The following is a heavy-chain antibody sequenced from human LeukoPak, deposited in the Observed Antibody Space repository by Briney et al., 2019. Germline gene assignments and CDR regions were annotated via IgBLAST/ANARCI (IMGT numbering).Heavy chain of an antibody. CDR3: ARDLTERKYYIAY. D-gene: IGHD2-8*02. CDR2: IGYTGTDT. V-gene: IGHV3-30*02. CDR1: GFTFSSFG. J-gene: IGHJ4*02. Sequence: PGGSLRLSCAASGFTFSSFGMHRVRQAPGEGLEWVAYIGYTGTDTYYADSVKGRFTISRDNSKNTVHLRVNSLRAADTALYSCARDLTERKYYIAYWGQGTLVTVSS.